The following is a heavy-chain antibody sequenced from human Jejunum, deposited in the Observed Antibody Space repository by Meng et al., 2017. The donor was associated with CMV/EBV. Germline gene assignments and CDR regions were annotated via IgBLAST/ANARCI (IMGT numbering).Heavy chain of an antibody. CDR1: GLDINTYP. D-gene: IGHD6-13*01. V-gene: IGHV3-21*01. J-gene: IGHJ4*02. Sequence: ASSGLDINTYPMNWVRQAPGKGLEWVSSITSGSQYIFYTDSVKGRFTLSRDNAKKSLYLQMNSLRAADTAVYYCATDYRRGAGPNWGQGTLVTVSS. CDR3: ATDYRRGAGPN. CDR2: ITSGSQYI.